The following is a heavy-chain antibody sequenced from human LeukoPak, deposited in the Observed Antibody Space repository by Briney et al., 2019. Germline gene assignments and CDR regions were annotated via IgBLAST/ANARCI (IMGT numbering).Heavy chain of an antibody. Sequence: GGSLRLSCAASGYTFTGYYMNWVRQAPGQGLEWMGWINPNSGATNYAQKFQGRVTMTRDTSISTAYMDLTNLGSDDTAVYYCARVQYTGSYYSFHYWGQGTLVTVSS. CDR3: ARVQYTGSYYSFHY. J-gene: IGHJ4*02. CDR1: GYTFTGYY. D-gene: IGHD1-26*01. V-gene: IGHV1-2*02. CDR2: INPNSGAT.